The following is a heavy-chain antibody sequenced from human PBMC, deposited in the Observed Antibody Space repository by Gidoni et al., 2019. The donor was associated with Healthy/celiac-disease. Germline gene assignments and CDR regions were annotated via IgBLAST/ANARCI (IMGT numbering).Heavy chain of an antibody. Sequence: QVQLQQWGAGLFKPSETLSLTCAVYGGSFSGYYWSWIRQPPGKGLEWIGEINHSGSTNYNPSLKSRVTISVDTSKNQFSLKLSSVTAADTAVYYCARGVGYCSSTSCYLHYFDYWGQGTLVTVSS. CDR1: GGSFSGYY. J-gene: IGHJ4*02. CDR3: ARGVGYCSSTSCYLHYFDY. CDR2: INHSGST. D-gene: IGHD2-2*01. V-gene: IGHV4-34*01.